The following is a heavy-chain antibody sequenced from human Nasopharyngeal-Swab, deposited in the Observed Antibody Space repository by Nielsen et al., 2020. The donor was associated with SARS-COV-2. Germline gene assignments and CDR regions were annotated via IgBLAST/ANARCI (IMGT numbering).Heavy chain of an antibody. V-gene: IGHV4-34*01. CDR3: ARDGGSGSYYNWGPYYYYGMDV. CDR2: INHSGST. J-gene: IGHJ6*02. D-gene: IGHD3-10*01. Sequence: WIRQPPGKGLEWIGEINHSGSTIYNPSLKSRVTISVDTSKNQFSLKLSPVTAADTAVYYCARDGGSGSYYNWGPYYYYGMDVWGQGTTVTVSS.